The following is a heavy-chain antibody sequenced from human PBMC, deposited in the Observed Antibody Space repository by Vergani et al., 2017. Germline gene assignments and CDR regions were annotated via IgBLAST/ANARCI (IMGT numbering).Heavy chain of an antibody. CDR3: AKANPRNSGYDYLYYYHAMDV. CDR1: GFTFNHYA. J-gene: IGHJ6*02. Sequence: EVHLLESGGDFVQPGGSLRLSCAAFGFTFNHYAMNWVRQAPGKGLEWVSGISGSGGSTYYAGSVKGRFTISRDSSKNTLYLQMNSLSAGDTAVYYCAKANPRNSGYDYLYYYHAMDVWGQGTTVTVSS. D-gene: IGHD5-12*01. V-gene: IGHV3-23*01. CDR2: ISGSGGST.